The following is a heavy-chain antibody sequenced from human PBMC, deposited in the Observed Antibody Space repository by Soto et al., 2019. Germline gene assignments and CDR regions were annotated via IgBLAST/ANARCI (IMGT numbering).Heavy chain of an antibody. D-gene: IGHD6-19*01. CDR3: VSDHRNKIALAGTAYYYYGFDV. Sequence: SPTLPLTCAISGDSVSSNSAAWNWIRRSPSRGLEWLGRTYYMSKWYNDYAVSVKSLITINPDTSKNQFYLQLNSVTPEDTAVYYCVSDHRNKIALAGTAYYYYGFDVWGQGTMVTVSS. CDR2: TYYMSKWYN. CDR1: GDSVSSNSAA. J-gene: IGHJ6*02. V-gene: IGHV6-1*01.